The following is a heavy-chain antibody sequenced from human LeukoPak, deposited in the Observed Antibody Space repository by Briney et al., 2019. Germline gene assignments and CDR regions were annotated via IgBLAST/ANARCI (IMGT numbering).Heavy chain of an antibody. V-gene: IGHV3-9*01. Sequence: PGRSLRLSCAASGFTFDDYAMHWVRQAPGKGLEWVSGISWNSGSIGYADSVTGRFTISRDNAKNSLYLQMNSLRAEDTALYYCAKVAGPYDSSGYLLDYWGQGTLVTVSS. D-gene: IGHD3-22*01. J-gene: IGHJ4*02. CDR2: ISWNSGSI. CDR3: AKVAGPYDSSGYLLDY. CDR1: GFTFDDYA.